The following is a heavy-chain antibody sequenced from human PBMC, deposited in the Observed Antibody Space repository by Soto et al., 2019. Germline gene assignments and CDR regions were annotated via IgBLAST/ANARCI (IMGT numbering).Heavy chain of an antibody. V-gene: IGHV4-59*01. CDR1: FGPMRGYY. CDR3: ARDGDNDYFCGMDI. CDR2: IFYNGGA. D-gene: IGHD7-27*01. Sequence: LQESVPGLVKASETLSLSCSVSFGPMRGYYWSWIRQPPGKGLEWIANIFYNGGANYNPSLRSRVTISVDKSKNSFSLRLTSVTPADTAVYYCARDGDNDYFCGMDIWGQGTTVTVS. J-gene: IGHJ6*02.